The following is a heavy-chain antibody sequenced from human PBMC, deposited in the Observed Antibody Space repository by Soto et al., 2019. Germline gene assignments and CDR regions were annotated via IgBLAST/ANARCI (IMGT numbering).Heavy chain of an antibody. CDR2: ISAYNGNT. V-gene: IGHV1-18*01. CDR3: ARASGCCGGDSTHNREIDY. J-gene: IGHJ4*02. D-gene: IGHD2-21*02. Sequence: ASVKVSCKASGYTFTSYCISWVRQAPGQGLEWMGWISAYNGNTNYAQKLQGRVTMTTDTSTSTAYMELRSLRSDDTAVYYCARASGCCGGDSTHNREIDYWGQGTLVTVSS. CDR1: GYTFTSYC.